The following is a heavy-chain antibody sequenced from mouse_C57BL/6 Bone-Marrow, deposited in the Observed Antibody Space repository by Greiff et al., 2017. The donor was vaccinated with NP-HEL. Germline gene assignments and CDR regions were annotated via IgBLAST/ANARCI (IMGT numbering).Heavy chain of an antibody. Sequence: QVQLQQSGAELARPGASVKLSCKASGYTFTSYGISWVKQRTGQGLEWIGEIYPRSGNTYYNEKFKGKATLTAAKSSSTADMELRSLTSEDAAVYFCATTSSYDAMDYWGQGTAVTVSS. J-gene: IGHJ4*01. CDR1: GYTFTSYG. CDR2: IYPRSGNT. D-gene: IGHD1-1*01. V-gene: IGHV1-81*01. CDR3: ATTSSYDAMDY.